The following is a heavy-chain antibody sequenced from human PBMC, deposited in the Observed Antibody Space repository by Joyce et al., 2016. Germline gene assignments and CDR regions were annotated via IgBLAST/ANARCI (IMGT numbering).Heavy chain of an antibody. V-gene: IGHV3-23*01. CDR2: ISASGGST. CDR1: GFTFSSYA. J-gene: IGHJ4*02. Sequence: EVQLLESGGGLVQPGGSLRLSCAASGFTFSSYAMSWVRQAPGKGLGWVSKISASGGSTYYADSVKGRFTISRDNSEDSLYLHMNSLRAEGTAVYYCATWAPTNYDFWSGYSYYFDNWGQGTLVTVSS. CDR3: ATWAPTNYDFWSGYSYYFDN. D-gene: IGHD3-3*01.